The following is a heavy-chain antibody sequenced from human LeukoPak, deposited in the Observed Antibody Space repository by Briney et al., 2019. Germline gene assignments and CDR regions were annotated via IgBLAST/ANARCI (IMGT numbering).Heavy chain of an antibody. V-gene: IGHV5-51*01. CDR1: GYSFTSSW. D-gene: IGHD1-26*01. Sequence: GESLKISCKGSGYSFTSSWIGWVRQMPGKGLGGMGMIYPCDCDTRFSPSFQGQVPLADDQSLSHALLEWSRLKASDTAMYCWASFRGSYSGFDYWGQGTLVTVSS. CDR3: ASFRGSYSGFDY. CDR2: IYPCDCDT. J-gene: IGHJ4*02.